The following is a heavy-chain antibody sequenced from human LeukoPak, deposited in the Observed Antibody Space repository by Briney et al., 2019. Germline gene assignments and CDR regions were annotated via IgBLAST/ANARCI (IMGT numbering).Heavy chain of an antibody. CDR2: ISGSGGST. D-gene: IGHD1-26*01. J-gene: IGHJ4*02. V-gene: IGHV3-23*01. Sequence: GGSLRLSCAASGFTFSSYTMSWVRQAPGKGLEWVSAISGSGGSTYYADSVKGRFTISRDNSKNTLYLQMNSLRAEDTAVYYCAKDVRIVGAAYFDYWGQGTLVTVSS. CDR3: AKDVRIVGAAYFDY. CDR1: GFTFSSYT.